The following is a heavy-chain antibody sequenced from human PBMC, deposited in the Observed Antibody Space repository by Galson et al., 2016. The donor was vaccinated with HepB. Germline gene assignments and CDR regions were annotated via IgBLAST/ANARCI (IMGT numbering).Heavy chain of an antibody. CDR1: GFSLSNYG. CDR2: INSDGSNS. Sequence: SLRLSCAASGFSLSNYGMHWARQAPGKGLVWVARINSDGSNSIYTDSVKGRVTISRDNAKNTLYLQMNSLRDEDTAVYYCASAIVIFLGESQGDYWGQGTLVTVSS. J-gene: IGHJ4*02. D-gene: IGHD3-10*01. V-gene: IGHV3-74*01. CDR3: ASAIVIFLGESQGDY.